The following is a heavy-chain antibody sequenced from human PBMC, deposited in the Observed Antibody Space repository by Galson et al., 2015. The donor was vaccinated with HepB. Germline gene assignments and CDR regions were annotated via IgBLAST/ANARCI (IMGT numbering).Heavy chain of an antibody. V-gene: IGHV3-48*02. D-gene: IGHD1-1*01. Sequence: SLRLSCAASGFTFGSHAMNWVRQAPGQGLEWISFVSSSSNAIYCADSVRGRFTISRDNAKNSLHLQMNSLRDEDTAVYFCARGPGISDNYYYFDCWGQGTLVTVSS. CDR1: GFTFGSHA. J-gene: IGHJ4*02. CDR2: VSSSSNAI. CDR3: ARGPGISDNYYYFDC.